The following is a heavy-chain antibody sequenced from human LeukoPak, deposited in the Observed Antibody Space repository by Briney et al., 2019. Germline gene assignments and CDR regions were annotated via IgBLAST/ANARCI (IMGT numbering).Heavy chain of an antibody. D-gene: IGHD2-15*01. J-gene: IGHJ4*02. Sequence: PGGSLRLSCAASGFTFSNYSMNWVRQAPGKGLEWVANIKQDGSEEYYVDSVKGRFTISRDNTKNSLYLQMNSLRAEDTAVYYCARDVTPFIWGQGTLVTVSS. CDR1: GFTFSNYS. CDR2: IKQDGSEE. V-gene: IGHV3-7*03. CDR3: ARDVTPFI.